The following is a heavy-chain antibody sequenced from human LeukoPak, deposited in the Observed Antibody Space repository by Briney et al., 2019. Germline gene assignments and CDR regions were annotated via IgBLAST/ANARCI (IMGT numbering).Heavy chain of an antibody. CDR3: ARLLGPLDYVWGSSRSK. CDR1: GFTFSSCG. D-gene: IGHD3-16*02. J-gene: IGHJ4*02. CDR2: LSDSGGST. V-gene: IGHV3-23*01. Sequence: GGTLRLSCAASGFTFSSCGMSWVRQAPGKGLEWVSALSDSGGSTFYADSVKGRFTISRDNSKNTLYLQMNSLRAEDTAVYYCARLLGPLDYVWGSSRSKWGQGTLVTVSS.